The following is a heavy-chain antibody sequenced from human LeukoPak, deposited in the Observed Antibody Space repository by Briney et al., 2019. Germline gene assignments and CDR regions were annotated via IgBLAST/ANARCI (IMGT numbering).Heavy chain of an antibody. Sequence: ASVKVSCKASGYTFTGYYMHWVRQAPGQGLEWMGWINPNSGGTNYAQKFQGRVTMTRDTSTSTVYMELSSLRSEDTAVYYCARSDIVVVVAATSFDYWGQGTLVTVSS. CDR1: GYTFTGYY. V-gene: IGHV1-2*02. J-gene: IGHJ4*02. CDR2: INPNSGGT. CDR3: ARSDIVVVVAATSFDY. D-gene: IGHD2-15*01.